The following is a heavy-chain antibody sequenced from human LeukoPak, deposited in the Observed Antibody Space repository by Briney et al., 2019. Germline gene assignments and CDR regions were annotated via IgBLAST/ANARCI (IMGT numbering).Heavy chain of an antibody. Sequence: PSETLSLTCTISGGSISSYYWTWIRQPPGKGLEWIGYIYYSGSTNYNPSLKSRVIISVDTSKKQFSLKMSSVTAADTAVYYCARGIRYFVWHHFDYWGQGTLVTVSS. D-gene: IGHD3-9*01. CDR3: ARGIRYFVWHHFDY. CDR1: GGSISSYY. CDR2: IYYSGST. V-gene: IGHV4-59*01. J-gene: IGHJ4*02.